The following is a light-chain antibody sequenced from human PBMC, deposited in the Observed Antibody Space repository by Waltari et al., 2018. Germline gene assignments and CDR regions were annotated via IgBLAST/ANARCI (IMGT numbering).Light chain of an antibody. CDR1: TNNL. CDR2: DVT. J-gene: IGLJ2*01. CDR3: SSFTSLRSVI. Sequence: QSALTQPASVSGSPGQSITITCPGPTNNLVSWYQLHPGNPPRPLISDVTYRPSGVPSRFSGSKSGDTASLTISGVQAEDEAHYYCSSFTSLRSVIFGGGTTLTVL. V-gene: IGLV2-14*01.